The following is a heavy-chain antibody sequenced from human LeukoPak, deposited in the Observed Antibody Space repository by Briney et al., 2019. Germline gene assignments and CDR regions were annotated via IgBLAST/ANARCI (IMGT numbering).Heavy chain of an antibody. D-gene: IGHD4-17*01. Sequence: GESLKISCKGSGYSFTSYWIGWVRQMPGKGLEWMGIIYPGDSDTRYSPSFQGQVTISADKSISTAYLQWSSLKASDTAMYYCARHYWMTSVTTVPWYFDLWGRGTLVTVSS. J-gene: IGHJ2*01. CDR1: GYSFTSYW. V-gene: IGHV5-51*01. CDR3: ARHYWMTSVTTVPWYFDL. CDR2: IYPGDSDT.